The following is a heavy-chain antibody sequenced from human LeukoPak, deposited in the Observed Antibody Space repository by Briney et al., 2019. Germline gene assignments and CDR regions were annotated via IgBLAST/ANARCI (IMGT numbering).Heavy chain of an antibody. CDR1: GFTLSSKY. V-gene: IGHV3-66*01. D-gene: IGHD1-26*01. CDR3: ARRVGATANFDY. J-gene: IGHJ4*02. CDR2: LYSGGST. Sequence: GGSLRLSCAASGFTLSSKYMIWVRQAPGKGLEWVSVLYSGGSTFYAESVKGRFTISKDNSKNTLFLQMNSLRAEDRAVYYCARRVGATANFDYWGQGTLVTVSS.